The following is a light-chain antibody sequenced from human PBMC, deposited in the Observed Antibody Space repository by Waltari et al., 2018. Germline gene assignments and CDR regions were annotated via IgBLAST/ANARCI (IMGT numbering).Light chain of an antibody. CDR2: GAS. CDR1: QTIGTY. V-gene: IGKV1-39*01. Sequence: DIQLTQSPSSLSASVGDTFILPCRASQTIGTYLNWYQQRQGKAPKLLSYGASTLQSGVPSRFSGSGSGTDFTLTSSSLQPEDFVIYSWQQGYVTPLTFGQGTRLEI. J-gene: IGKJ5*01. CDR3: QQGYVTPLT.